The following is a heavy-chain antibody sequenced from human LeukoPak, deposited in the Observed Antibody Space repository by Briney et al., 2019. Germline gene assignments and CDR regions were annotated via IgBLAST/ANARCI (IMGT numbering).Heavy chain of an antibody. CDR3: ARADFIDAGPYLIAP. CDR1: GYTFTDYY. V-gene: IGHV1-2*02. J-gene: IGHJ5*02. Sequence: GSVKVSCKTSGYTFTDYYIHWVRQAPGQGLEWMGWINTKTGRTGFARTFQGRVTMTRDPSITTVYMDMAWLTSDDTAIYFCARADFIDAGPYLIAPWDQGTLVTVSS. D-gene: IGHD3-3*01. CDR2: INTKTGRT.